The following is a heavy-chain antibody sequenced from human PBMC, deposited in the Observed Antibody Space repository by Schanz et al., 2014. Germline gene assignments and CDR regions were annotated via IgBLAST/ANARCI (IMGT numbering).Heavy chain of an antibody. D-gene: IGHD6-13*01. J-gene: IGHJ4*02. V-gene: IGHV4-30-4*07. CDR2: IYYSGST. CDR3: DRAAGPVAY. Sequence: QVQLQESGPGLVKPSQTLSLTCAVSGGSISSGGYTWSWIRQPPGKGLEWIGYIYYSGSTYYNPSLKSRVTISVDTSKNQFSLMLGSVTAADTAVEEGDRAAGPVAYWGQGTLVTVSS. CDR1: GGSISSGGYT.